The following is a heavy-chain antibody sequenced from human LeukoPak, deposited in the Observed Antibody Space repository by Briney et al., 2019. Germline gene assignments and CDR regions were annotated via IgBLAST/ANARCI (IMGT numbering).Heavy chain of an antibody. CDR3: ARPKGYWYFDL. J-gene: IGHJ2*01. CDR2: NYYSGST. V-gene: IGHV4-59*08. CDR1: GGPISRYY. Sequence: PSDTLSLTCTVSGGPISRYYWSWTPHPPGKALECSGYNYYSGSTNYNPSLKSRVTISVDTSKNQFYLKLSSVTAADTAVYYCARPKGYWYFDLWGRGTLVTVSS.